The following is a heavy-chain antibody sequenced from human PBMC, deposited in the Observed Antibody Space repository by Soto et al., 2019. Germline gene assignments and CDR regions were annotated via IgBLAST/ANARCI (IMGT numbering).Heavy chain of an antibody. V-gene: IGHV1-2*02. CDR2: ISPKSGGT. Sequence: RASVKVSCKASGYSFTDYHIHWVRQAPGQGLEWMGRISPKSGGTNYAQKFQGRVRMTWDTSLKTAYMELSSLKSDDTAVYYCARPPGYISDWHYFDLWGQGTLVTVSS. CDR3: ARPPGYISDWHYFDL. D-gene: IGHD2-21*02. J-gene: IGHJ4*02. CDR1: GYSFTDYH.